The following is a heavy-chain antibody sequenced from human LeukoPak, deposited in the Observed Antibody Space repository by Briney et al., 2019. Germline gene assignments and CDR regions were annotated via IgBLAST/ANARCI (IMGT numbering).Heavy chain of an antibody. Sequence: GESLKISCKGSGYSFTSYWIGWVRQMPGKGLEWMGIIYPGDSDTRYSPSFQGQVTIPADKSISTAYLQWSSLKASDTAMYYCARRVDTAMVTSWFDPWGQGTLVTVSS. D-gene: IGHD5-18*01. CDR3: ARRVDTAMVTSWFDP. CDR2: IYPGDSDT. V-gene: IGHV5-51*01. J-gene: IGHJ5*02. CDR1: GYSFTSYW.